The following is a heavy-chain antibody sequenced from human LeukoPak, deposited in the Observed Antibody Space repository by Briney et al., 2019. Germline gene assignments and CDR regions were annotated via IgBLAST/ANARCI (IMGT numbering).Heavy chain of an antibody. Sequence: PGGSLRLSCTASGFTFNNYGIHWVRQAPGKGLEWVATVWDDGTNKYYADSVKGRFTISRDNSRNTVYLQMNSLRAEDTAVYSCAKGVRSGYYYAAFDSWGQGTLVTVSS. CDR3: AKGVRSGYYYAAFDS. V-gene: IGHV3-33*06. CDR2: VWDDGTNK. D-gene: IGHD3-22*01. J-gene: IGHJ5*01. CDR1: GFTFNNYG.